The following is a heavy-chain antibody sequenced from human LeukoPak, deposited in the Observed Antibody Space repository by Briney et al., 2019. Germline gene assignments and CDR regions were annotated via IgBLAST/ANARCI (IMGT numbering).Heavy chain of an antibody. J-gene: IGHJ6*03. CDR2: IYTSGST. V-gene: IGHV4-61*02. CDR3: AREGFGTNGVYYYYYYMDV. Sequence: SETLSLTCTVSGGSISSGSYYWGWVRQPAGKGREWIGRIYTSGSTNYNPSLKSRVTISVDTSKNQFSLKLSSVTAADTAVYYCAREGFGTNGVYYYYYYMDVWGKGTTVTVSS. D-gene: IGHD2-8*01. CDR1: GGSISSGSYY.